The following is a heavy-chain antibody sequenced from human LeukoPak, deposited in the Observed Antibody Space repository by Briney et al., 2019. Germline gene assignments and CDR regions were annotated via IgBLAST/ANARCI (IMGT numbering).Heavy chain of an antibody. D-gene: IGHD3-3*01. CDR3: ASRRGLRFLEWLGNWFDP. V-gene: IGHV4-39*01. J-gene: IGHJ5*02. CDR1: GGSLSSSSYY. CDR2: IYYSGST. Sequence: SETLSLTCTVSGGSLSSSSYYWGWIRQPPGKGLEWIGSIYYSGSTYYNPSLKSRVTISVDTSKNQFSLKLSSVTAADTAVYYCASRRGLRFLEWLGNWFDPWGQGTLVTVSS.